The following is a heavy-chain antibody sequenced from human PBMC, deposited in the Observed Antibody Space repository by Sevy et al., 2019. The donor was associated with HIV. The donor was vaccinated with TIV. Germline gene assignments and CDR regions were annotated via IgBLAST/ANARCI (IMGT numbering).Heavy chain of an antibody. J-gene: IGHJ4*02. V-gene: IGHV3-23*01. CDR1: GFTFSSYA. D-gene: IGHD6-19*01. CDR2: ISSRGGST. CDR3: AKAGVAVAGTFDLFYFDY. Sequence: GGSLRLSCAASGFTFSSYAMSWVRQAPGKGLEWVLTISSRGGSTYYADSVKGRFTISRDNSKNTLSLLMNSLRAEDTALYYCAKAGVAVAGTFDLFYFDYWGQGTLVTVSS.